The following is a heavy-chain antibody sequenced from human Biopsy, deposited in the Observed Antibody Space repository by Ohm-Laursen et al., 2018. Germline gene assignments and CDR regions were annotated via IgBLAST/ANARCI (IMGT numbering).Heavy chain of an antibody. CDR1: GGSISNNNYY. CDR3: ARDYDTSGYYYVS. J-gene: IGHJ5*02. V-gene: IGHV4-39*01. D-gene: IGHD3-22*01. Sequence: GTLSLTWTVSGGSISNNNYYWGWIRQPPGKGPEWIGSIFYRGSTHYKPSLKSRVNISVDTSKNQFSLKLNSVTAADTAVYYCARDYDTSGYYYVSWGQGTLVTVSS. CDR2: IFYRGST.